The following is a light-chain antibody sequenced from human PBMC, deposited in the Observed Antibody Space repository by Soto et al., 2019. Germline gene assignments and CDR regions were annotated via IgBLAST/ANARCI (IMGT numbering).Light chain of an antibody. J-gene: IGLJ2*01. CDR2: EVS. Sequence: QSALTQPASVSGSPGQSITISCTATSSDVGGYKYVSWYQQHPGKAPKLMIYEVSNRPSGVSNRFSGSKSGDTASLTISGLQAEDEADYYCSSYTSSSTLEVVFGGGTKLTVL. CDR1: SSDVGGYKY. V-gene: IGLV2-14*01. CDR3: SSYTSSSTLEVV.